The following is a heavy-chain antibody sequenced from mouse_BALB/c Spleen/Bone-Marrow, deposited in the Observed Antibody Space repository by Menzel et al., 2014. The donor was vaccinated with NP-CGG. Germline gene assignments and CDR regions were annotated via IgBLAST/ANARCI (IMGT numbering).Heavy chain of an antibody. Sequence: EVKLVESGGGLVKPGGSLKLSCAASGFTFSSYAMSWVRQTPEKRLEWVASISSGGSTYYPDSVKGRFTISRDNARNILYLQVSSLRSEDTAMYYCARGREVRRGAWFAYWGQGTLVTVSA. CDR3: ARGREVRRGAWFAY. D-gene: IGHD2-14*01. CDR1: GFTFSSYA. CDR2: ISSGGST. V-gene: IGHV5-6-5*01. J-gene: IGHJ3*01.